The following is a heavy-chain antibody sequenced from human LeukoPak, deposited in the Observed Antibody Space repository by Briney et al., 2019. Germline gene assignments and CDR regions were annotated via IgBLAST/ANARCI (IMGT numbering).Heavy chain of an antibody. CDR3: ARGGGTGDRDYYYDYVDV. CDR2: MNPNSGNT. V-gene: IGHV1-8*03. CDR1: GYNFTNYD. J-gene: IGHJ6*03. D-gene: IGHD7-27*01. Sequence: WASVKVLCKTSGYNFTNYDINWVRQATGQGPEWMGWMNPNSGNTGHAQKFQGRVNIPRKTFQNQAYTAMSSLSCEDQAVYYRARGGGTGDRDYYYDYVDVWGKGTTVTVSS.